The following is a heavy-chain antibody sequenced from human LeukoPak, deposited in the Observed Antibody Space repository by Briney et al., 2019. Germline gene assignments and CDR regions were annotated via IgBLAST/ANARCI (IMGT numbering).Heavy chain of an antibody. D-gene: IGHD4-17*01. Sequence: PGGSLRLSCAASGSTFSDHYMSWFRLSPGKGLEWLSYITSSGTTTDYADSVKGRFTISRDNAKNSMYLQMNSLRPEDTAVYYCARDPDYGDPEWGQGTLLTVSS. CDR1: GSTFSDHY. CDR2: ITSSGTTT. CDR3: ARDPDYGDPE. V-gene: IGHV3-11*01. J-gene: IGHJ4*02.